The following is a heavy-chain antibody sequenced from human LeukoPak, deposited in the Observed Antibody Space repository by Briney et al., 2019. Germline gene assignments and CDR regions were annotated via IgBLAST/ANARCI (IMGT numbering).Heavy chain of an antibody. J-gene: IGHJ3*02. D-gene: IGHD1-26*01. CDR1: GGTFSSYT. V-gene: IGHV1-69*02. CDR3: LYSGSSDAFDI. CDR2: IIPILGIA. Sequence: SVKVSCKATGGTFSSYTISWVRQAPGQGLEWMGRIIPILGIANYAQKFQGRVTITADKSTSTAYMELSSLRSEDTAVYYCLYSGSSDAFDIWGQGTMVTVSS.